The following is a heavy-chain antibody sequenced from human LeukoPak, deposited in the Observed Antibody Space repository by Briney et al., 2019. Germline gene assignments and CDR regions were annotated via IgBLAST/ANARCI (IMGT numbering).Heavy chain of an antibody. Sequence: GGSLRLSCEASGFAFSFFVMSWLRQAPGKGLEWVSTINANSGTRSYAASVRGRFTISRDNSKDTLYLQLNTLRADDTAVYYCAKPISGGLAVTADWFAPWGQGTPVVVSS. CDR3: AKPISGGLAVTADWFAP. D-gene: IGHD6-19*01. CDR1: GFAFSFFV. CDR2: INANSGTR. V-gene: IGHV3-23*01. J-gene: IGHJ5*01.